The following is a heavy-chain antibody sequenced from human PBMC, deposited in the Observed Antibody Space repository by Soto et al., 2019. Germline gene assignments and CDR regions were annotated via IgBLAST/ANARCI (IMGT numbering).Heavy chain of an antibody. CDR2: INAGNGNT. Sequence: ASVKVSFKASGYTFTSYAMHWVRQAPGQRLEWMGWINAGNGNTKYSQKFQGRVTITRDTSASTAYMELSSLRSEDTAVYYCARGITLPTPLDYWGQGTLVTAPQ. J-gene: IGHJ4*02. V-gene: IGHV1-3*01. CDR3: ARGITLPTPLDY. D-gene: IGHD1-20*01. CDR1: GYTFTSYA.